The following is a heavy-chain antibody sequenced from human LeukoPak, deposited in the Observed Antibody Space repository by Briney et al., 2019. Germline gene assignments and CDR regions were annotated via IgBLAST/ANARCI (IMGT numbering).Heavy chain of an antibody. CDR3: ARTQYYDSSGYYYPTGIWFDP. CDR2: IYTSGST. Sequence: SETLSLTCTVSGGSISSGSYYWSWIRQPAGKGLEWIGRIYTSGSTNYNPSLKSRVTISVDTSKNQFSLKLSSVTAADTAVYYCARTQYYDSSGYYYPTGIWFDPWGQGTLVTVSS. J-gene: IGHJ5*02. D-gene: IGHD3-22*01. CDR1: GGSISSGSYY. V-gene: IGHV4-61*02.